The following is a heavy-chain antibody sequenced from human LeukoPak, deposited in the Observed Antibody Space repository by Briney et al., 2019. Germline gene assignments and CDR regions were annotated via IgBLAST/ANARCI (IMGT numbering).Heavy chain of an antibody. CDR2: INPTGDST. J-gene: IGHJ5*02. CDR3: ARDNSLDHNSWWFDP. D-gene: IGHD1-1*01. V-gene: IGHV1-46*01. CDR1: GYTFTSYY. Sequence: ASVKVSCKASGYTFTSYYMHWVRQAPGQGLEWMGLINPTGDSTDYAQKFQGRVTMTGDLSTSTDYLELSSLRSEDTAIYYCARDNSLDHNSWWFDPWGQGTLVTVSS.